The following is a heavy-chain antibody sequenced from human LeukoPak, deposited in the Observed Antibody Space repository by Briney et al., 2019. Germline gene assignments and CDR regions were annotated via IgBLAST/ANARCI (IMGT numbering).Heavy chain of an antibody. Sequence: PGGSLRPSCAASGFTFSSGAMSWVRQPPGRGLEWVSAISGSGGTTYYADSVKGRFTISRDNSKSTLYLQMNRLRAEDTAVYYCAKGWDSSGYWGDAFDISGQGTMVTVSS. V-gene: IGHV3-23*01. CDR3: AKGWDSSGYWGDAFDI. CDR1: GFTFSSGA. CDR2: ISGSGGTT. D-gene: IGHD3-22*01. J-gene: IGHJ3*02.